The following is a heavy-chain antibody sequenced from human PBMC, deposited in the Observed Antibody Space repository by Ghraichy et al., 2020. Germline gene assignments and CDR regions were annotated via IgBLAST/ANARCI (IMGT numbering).Heavy chain of an antibody. CDR1: GDSVSSDDYY. V-gene: IGHV4-61*08. Sequence: SETLSLSCTVSGDSVSSDDYYWNWIRQPPGKGLECIGYIFYSGRTNYNPSLKSRVTISVGTSKNQFSLRLSSVTAADTAVYYCARGVYGDYPPFDYWGQGTLVTVSS. CDR2: IFYSGRT. CDR3: ARGVYGDYPPFDY. D-gene: IGHD4-17*01. J-gene: IGHJ4*02.